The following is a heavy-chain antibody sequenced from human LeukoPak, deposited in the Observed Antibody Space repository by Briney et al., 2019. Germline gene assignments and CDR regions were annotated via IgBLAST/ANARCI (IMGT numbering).Heavy chain of an antibody. CDR2: ISYDGSNK. Sequence: PWGSLRLSCAASGFTFSSYAMHWVRQAPGKGLEWVAVISYDGSNKYYADSVKGRFTISRDNSKNTLYLQMNSLRAEDTAVYYCARDRTYGDYEDSAFDIWGQGTMVTVSS. J-gene: IGHJ3*02. CDR3: ARDRTYGDYEDSAFDI. V-gene: IGHV3-30-3*01. CDR1: GFTFSSYA. D-gene: IGHD4-17*01.